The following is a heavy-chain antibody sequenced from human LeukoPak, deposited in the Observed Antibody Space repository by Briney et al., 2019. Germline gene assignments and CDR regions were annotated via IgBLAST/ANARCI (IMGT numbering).Heavy chain of an antibody. CDR3: ASPLSSSWEAIDAFDI. CDR1: GYTFTGYY. Sequence: PGASVKVSCKASGYTFTGYYMHWVRQAPGQGLEWMGWINPNSGGTNYAQKFQGRVTMTRDTYISTAYMELSRLRSDDTAVYYCASPLSSSWEAIDAFDIWGQGTMVTVSS. V-gene: IGHV1-2*02. J-gene: IGHJ3*02. CDR2: INPNSGGT. D-gene: IGHD6-13*01.